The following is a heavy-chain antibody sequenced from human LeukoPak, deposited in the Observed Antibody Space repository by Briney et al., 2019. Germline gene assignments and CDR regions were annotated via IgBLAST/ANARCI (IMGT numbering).Heavy chain of an antibody. Sequence: SQTLSLTCTVSGGSISSGDYYWSWIRQPPGKGLEWIGYIYYSGSTYYNPSLKSRVTISVDTSKNQFSLKLNSVTAADTAAYYCARDRYGGYDFDYWGQGTLVTVSS. V-gene: IGHV4-30-4*01. CDR1: GGSISSGDYY. D-gene: IGHD5-12*01. CDR2: IYYSGST. J-gene: IGHJ4*02. CDR3: ARDRYGGYDFDY.